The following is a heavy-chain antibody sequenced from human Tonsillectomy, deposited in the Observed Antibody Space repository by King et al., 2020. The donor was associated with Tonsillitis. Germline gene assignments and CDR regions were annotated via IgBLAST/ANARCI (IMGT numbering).Heavy chain of an antibody. Sequence: VQLVESGAEVKKPGESLRISCKGSAYSFTSYWIGWVRQMPGKGLEWMGIIYPGDSDTRYSPSFQGQVTISADQSISTAYLHWSSLTASDTAMYYCAGLQYSSGWPFAYWGQGTLVTVSS. J-gene: IGHJ4*02. V-gene: IGHV5-51*01. CDR1: AYSFTSYW. CDR3: AGLQYSSGWPFAY. CDR2: IYPGDSDT. D-gene: IGHD6-19*01.